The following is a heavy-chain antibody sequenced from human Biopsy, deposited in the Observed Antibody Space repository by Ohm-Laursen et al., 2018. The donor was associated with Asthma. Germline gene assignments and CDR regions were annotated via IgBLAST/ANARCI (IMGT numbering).Heavy chain of an antibody. CDR1: GFAVSRDH. CDR2: IYSGGTS. V-gene: IGHV3-53*01. D-gene: IGHD6-19*01. Sequence: SLRLSCAASGFAVSRDHMFWVRQAPGKGLEWVSVIYSGGTSHPADSVRGRFTISRDYSKNTLYLQMHSLRAEDTAVYYCARGDSSGWSHYYFDYWGQGTLVTVSS. J-gene: IGHJ4*02. CDR3: ARGDSSGWSHYYFDY.